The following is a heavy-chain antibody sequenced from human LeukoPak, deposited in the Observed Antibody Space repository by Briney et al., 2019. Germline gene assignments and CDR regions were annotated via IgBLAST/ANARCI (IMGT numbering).Heavy chain of an antibody. CDR2: ISSSSSIV. J-gene: IGHJ4*02. CDR1: EFTFSSYN. D-gene: IGHD3-3*01. V-gene: IGHV3-48*01. Sequence: GGSLRLSCAASEFTFSSYNLNWVRQAPGKGLEWVSSISSSSSIVYYADSVKGRFTISRDNAKNSLYLQMNGLRAEDTALYYCAKGPNYDFWSGYFDYWGQGTLVTVSS. CDR3: AKGPNYDFWSGYFDY.